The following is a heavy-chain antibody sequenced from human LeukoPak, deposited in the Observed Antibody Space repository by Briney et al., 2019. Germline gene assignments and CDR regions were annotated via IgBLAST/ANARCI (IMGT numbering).Heavy chain of an antibody. CDR1: GFTFSTYA. V-gene: IGHV3-23*01. Sequence: GGSLRLSCAASGFTFSTYAMSWVRQAPGKGLEWVSAISGSDDSTYYADSVKGRFTISRDNSKNTLYLQMNSLRAEDTAVYYCAKEGCSSTSCPMGFDYWGQGTPVTVSS. J-gene: IGHJ4*02. D-gene: IGHD2-2*01. CDR3: AKEGCSSTSCPMGFDY. CDR2: ISGSDDST.